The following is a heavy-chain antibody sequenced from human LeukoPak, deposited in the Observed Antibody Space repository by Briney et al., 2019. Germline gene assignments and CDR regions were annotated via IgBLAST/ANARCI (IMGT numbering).Heavy chain of an antibody. CDR1: GFTFSGYA. D-gene: IGHD2-21*01. V-gene: IGHV3-48*01. CDR3: VRDRAYSFDY. Sequence: GGSLRLSRAASGFTFSGYAMNWVRQAPGKGLEWVSHIYISSSSNIISYADSVKGRFTISRDNAQNSLYLQMNGLRGEDTAVYYCVRDRAYSFDYWGQGILVTVSS. J-gene: IGHJ4*02. CDR2: ISSSSNII.